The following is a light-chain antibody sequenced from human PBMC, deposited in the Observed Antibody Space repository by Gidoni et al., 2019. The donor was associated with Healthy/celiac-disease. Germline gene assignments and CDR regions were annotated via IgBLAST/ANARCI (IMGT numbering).Light chain of an antibody. J-gene: IGLJ3*02. CDR2: HNN. CDR1: SSNIGSNT. V-gene: IGLV1-44*01. Sequence: QSVLTPPPSASGTPGQRVTISCSGSSSNIGSNTVNWYQQLPGTAPKLLVYHNNQRPSGVPDRFSGSKSGTSASLAISGLQSEDEADYYCAAWDDSLSAWVFGGGTKLTVL. CDR3: AAWDDSLSAWV.